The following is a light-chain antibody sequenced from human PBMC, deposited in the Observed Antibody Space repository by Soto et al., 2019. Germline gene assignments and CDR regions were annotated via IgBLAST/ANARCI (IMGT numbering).Light chain of an antibody. CDR1: QSVTTN. J-gene: IGKJ1*01. V-gene: IGKV3-15*01. CDR2: GAS. Sequence: EVVMTQSPATLSVSPGERATLSCRASQSVTTNMAWYQQKPGQAPRLLIYGASTRATGIPARFSGSGSGTDFTLTISSLQSEDFAVYYCQQYNNWPPWTVGQGTKGDIK. CDR3: QQYNNWPPWT.